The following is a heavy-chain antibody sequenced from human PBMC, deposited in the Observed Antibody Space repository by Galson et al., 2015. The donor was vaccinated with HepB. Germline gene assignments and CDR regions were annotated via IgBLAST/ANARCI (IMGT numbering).Heavy chain of an antibody. CDR2: IGYDGSKK. CDR3: AKDASNYYIHY. CDR1: GFTFSNYG. J-gene: IGHJ4*02. Sequence: SLRPSCAASGFTFSNYGMHWVRQAPGKGLEWVAFIGYDGSKKYYADSVKGRFTISRDNSKNTLYLQMNSLRAEDTAVYYCAKDASNYYIHYWAQGTLVTISS. D-gene: IGHD4-11*01. V-gene: IGHV3-30*02.